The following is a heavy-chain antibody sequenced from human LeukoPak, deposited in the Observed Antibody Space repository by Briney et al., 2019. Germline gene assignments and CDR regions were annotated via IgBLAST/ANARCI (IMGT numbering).Heavy chain of an antibody. V-gene: IGHV3-7*03. Sequence: GGSLRLSCAASGFIFSSYSMSWVRQAPGMGLEWVASINHNGNVNYYVDSVKGRFTISRDNAKNSLYLQMSNLRAEDTAVYFCARGGGLDVWGQGATVTVSS. J-gene: IGHJ6*02. CDR1: GFIFSSYS. D-gene: IGHD3-16*01. CDR2: INHNGNVN. CDR3: ARGGGLDV.